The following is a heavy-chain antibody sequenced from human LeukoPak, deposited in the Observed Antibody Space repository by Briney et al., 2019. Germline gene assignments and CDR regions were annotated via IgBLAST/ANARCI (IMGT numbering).Heavy chain of an antibody. V-gene: IGHV3-74*01. CDR1: GFTFSSYW. Sequence: GGSLRLSCAASGFTFSSYWMHWVRRAPGKGLVWVSRINSDGSSTSYADSVKGRFTISRDNAKNTLYLQMSSLRAEDTAVYYCARVLTGSWDWFDPWGQGTLVTVSS. D-gene: IGHD2-8*02. CDR2: INSDGSST. CDR3: ARVLTGSWDWFDP. J-gene: IGHJ5*02.